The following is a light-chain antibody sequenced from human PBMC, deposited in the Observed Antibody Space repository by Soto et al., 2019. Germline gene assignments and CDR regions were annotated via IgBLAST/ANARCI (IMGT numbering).Light chain of an antibody. CDR1: SSDVGGYNF. CDR2: DGT. V-gene: IGLV2-11*01. Sequence: QSALTQPRSVSGSPGQSVTISCTGTSSDVGGYNFFSWYQQHPGTAPKFMIYDGTKRPSGVPDRFSGSKSGNTASLTISGLQAEDEADYYCCSYVGSYTSYVFGTGTKLTVL. CDR3: CSYVGSYTSYV. J-gene: IGLJ1*01.